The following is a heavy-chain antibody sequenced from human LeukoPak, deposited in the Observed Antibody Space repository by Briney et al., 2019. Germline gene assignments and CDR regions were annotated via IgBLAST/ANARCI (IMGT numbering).Heavy chain of an antibody. D-gene: IGHD5-18*01. CDR1: GFTFSSYA. CDR2: ISSNGGST. J-gene: IGHJ4*02. Sequence: GGSLRLSCSASGFTFSSYAMHWVRQAPGKGLEYVSAISSNGGSTYYADSVKGRFTISRDNSKNTLYLQMNSLRAEDTAVYYCANGGLWLPTRSDWGQGTLVTVSS. V-gene: IGHV3-64*04. CDR3: ANGGLWLPTRSD.